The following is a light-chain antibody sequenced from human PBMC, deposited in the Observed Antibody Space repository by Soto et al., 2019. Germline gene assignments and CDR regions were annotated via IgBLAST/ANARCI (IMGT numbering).Light chain of an antibody. CDR2: GNN. Sequence: QAVVTQPPSASGTPGQRVTISCSGSSSNIGSSYVYWYQQLPGTAPKLLIYGNNKRPSGVPDRFSGSKSGTSASLAISGLRSEDEADYYCAAWDDSLSGRVFGGGTKLTVL. CDR3: AAWDDSLSGRV. J-gene: IGLJ3*02. CDR1: SSNIGSSY. V-gene: IGLV1-47*01.